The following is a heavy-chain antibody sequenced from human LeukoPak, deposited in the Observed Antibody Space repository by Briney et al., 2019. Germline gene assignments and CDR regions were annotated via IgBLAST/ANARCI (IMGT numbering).Heavy chain of an antibody. CDR3: TTSVTARGYDAFDI. CDR2: IKGKTDGGTT. J-gene: IGHJ3*02. CDR1: GFTFSNAW. Sequence: KPGGSLRLSCAASGFTFSNAWMSWVRQAPGKGLEWVGRIKGKTDGGTTDYAAPVKGRFTISRDDSKNTLYLQMNSLKTEDTAVYYCTTSVTARGYDAFDIWGQGTMVTVSS. D-gene: IGHD2-21*02. V-gene: IGHV3-15*01.